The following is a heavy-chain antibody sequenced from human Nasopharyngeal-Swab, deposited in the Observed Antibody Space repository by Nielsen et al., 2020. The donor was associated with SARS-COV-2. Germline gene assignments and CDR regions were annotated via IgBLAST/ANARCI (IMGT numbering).Heavy chain of an antibody. J-gene: IGHJ4*02. CDR2: ISGSGGTI. V-gene: IGHV3-11*04. Sequence: GGSLRLSCAASGFTFSDYYLSWIRQAPGKGLEYISYISGSGGTIYYGDSMKGRFTISRANAKNSLYLQMNSLRAEDTAVYYCARDRANWDFDYWGQGTLVTVSS. CDR3: ARDRANWDFDY. D-gene: IGHD7-27*01. CDR1: GFTFSDYY.